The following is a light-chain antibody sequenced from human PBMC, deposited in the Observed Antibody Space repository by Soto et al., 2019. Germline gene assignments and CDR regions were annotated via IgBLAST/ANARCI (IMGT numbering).Light chain of an antibody. CDR2: DAS. CDR1: QSVSNS. V-gene: IGKV3-11*01. J-gene: IGKJ3*01. Sequence: ESVLTQSPATLSLSPGESATLSCRASQSVSNSLAWYQQKPGQAPRLLIYDASNRAIGIPARFSGSGSGTDITLTISSLEPEDFAVYYCQQRSNTFAFGPGTKVDIK. CDR3: QQRSNTFA.